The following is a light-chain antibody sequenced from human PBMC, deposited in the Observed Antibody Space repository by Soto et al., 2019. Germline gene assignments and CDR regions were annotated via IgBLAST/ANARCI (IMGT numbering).Light chain of an antibody. J-gene: IGKJ5*01. Sequence: IPLTQSPSSLSASVGDRVTITCRASQGIFSYLAWYQQKPGKAPRLLIYGASTLQRGVPSRFSGSGEGTEFTLAISSLQPEDFATYYCQQVQSEPFTFGQGTRLEIK. CDR3: QQVQSEPFT. CDR2: GAS. CDR1: QGIFSY. V-gene: IGKV1-9*01.